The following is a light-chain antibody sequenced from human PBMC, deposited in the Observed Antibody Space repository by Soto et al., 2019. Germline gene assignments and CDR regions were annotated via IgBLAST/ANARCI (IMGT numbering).Light chain of an antibody. V-gene: IGKV1-5*01. CDR3: QQYNAYPWT. J-gene: IGKJ1*01. CDR2: DDS. CDR1: QSVSSD. Sequence: EIVMTQSPATLSVSPGESATLSCRASQSVSSDLAWYQQKPAKEPKILMYDDSSFYSGVPSRFSGSGSGTEFTLTISSLQPDDFTTYYCQQYNAYPWTFGLGTKVDI.